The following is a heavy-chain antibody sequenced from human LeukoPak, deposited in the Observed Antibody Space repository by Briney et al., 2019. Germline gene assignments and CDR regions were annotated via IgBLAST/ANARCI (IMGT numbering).Heavy chain of an antibody. CDR1: EITLSSYG. V-gene: IGHV3-23*01. CDR2: ISFSAGTT. Sequence: GGSLRLSCAASEITLSSYGVSWVRQAPGKGLEWLSAISFSAGTTYYADSVRGRFTISRDNSKNTMYLQLNSLRAEDTAVYYCAKTSWDSGGDREKFWGQGTLVTVSS. CDR3: AKTSWDSGGDREKF. D-gene: IGHD2-21*02. J-gene: IGHJ4*02.